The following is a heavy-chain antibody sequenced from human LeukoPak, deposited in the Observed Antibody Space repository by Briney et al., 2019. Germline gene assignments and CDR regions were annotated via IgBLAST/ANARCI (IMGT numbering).Heavy chain of an antibody. V-gene: IGHV3-30*18. CDR1: GFTFSGYG. J-gene: IGHJ4*02. Sequence: GGSLRLSCAASGFTFSGYGMHWVRQAPGKGLEWVAVISYDGSNKYYADSVKGRFTISRDNSKNTLYLQMNSLRAEDTAVYYCAKDHGDYVDYWGQGTLVTVSS. D-gene: IGHD4-17*01. CDR2: ISYDGSNK. CDR3: AKDHGDYVDY.